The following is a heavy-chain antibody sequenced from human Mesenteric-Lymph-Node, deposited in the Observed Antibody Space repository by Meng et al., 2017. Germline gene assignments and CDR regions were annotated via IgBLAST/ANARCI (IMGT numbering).Heavy chain of an antibody. J-gene: IGHJ4*02. CDR2: ISSDGSNK. D-gene: IGHD3-3*01. CDR3: ARGRVTWSGYSALSH. V-gene: IGHV3-30*07. Sequence: GGSLRLSCVVSGFTFRSYTMEWVRQAPGKGLEWVATISSDGSNKVYADSVKGRFTVSRDNSKNTVYLQMESLRDEDTTVYFCARGRVTWSGYSALSHWGRGTLVTVSS. CDR1: GFTFRSYT.